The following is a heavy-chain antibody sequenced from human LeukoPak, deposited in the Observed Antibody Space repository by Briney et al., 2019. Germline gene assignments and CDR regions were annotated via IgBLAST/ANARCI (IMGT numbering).Heavy chain of an antibody. CDR3: ARAPRPYWSIVVVTSSFDY. J-gene: IGHJ4*02. CDR1: GYTFTGYY. Sequence: ASVKVSCKASGYTFTGYYMHWVRQAPGQGLEWMGWINPNSGGTNYAQKFRGRVTITRDTSISTAYMELSRLRSDDTAVYHCARAPRPYWSIVVVTSSFDYWGQGTLVTVSS. V-gene: IGHV1-2*02. CDR2: INPNSGGT. D-gene: IGHD3-22*01.